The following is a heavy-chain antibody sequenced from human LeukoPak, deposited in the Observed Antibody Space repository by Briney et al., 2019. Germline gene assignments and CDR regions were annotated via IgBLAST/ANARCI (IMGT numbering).Heavy chain of an antibody. V-gene: IGHV1-2*02. J-gene: IGHJ5*02. Sequence: ASVKVSCKASGYTFTGYYMHWVRQAPGQGLEWMGWINPNSGGTNYAQKFQGRVTMTRDTSISTAYMELSRLRSDDTAVYYCARWFLRMVRGVIGWFDPWGQGTLVTVSS. CDR2: INPNSGGT. D-gene: IGHD3-10*01. CDR1: GYTFTGYY. CDR3: ARWFLRMVRGVIGWFDP.